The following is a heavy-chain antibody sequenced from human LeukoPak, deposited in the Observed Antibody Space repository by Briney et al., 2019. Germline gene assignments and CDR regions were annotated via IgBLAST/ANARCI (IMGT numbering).Heavy chain of an antibody. V-gene: IGHV1-46*01. CDR1: GYASSSSY. CDR2: INPRDGGS. Sequence: ASVKMSCKAPGYASSSSYIHWLRQAPGQGLEWMAIINPRDGGSTSAQRFQGRITVTMDTATSTVYLEMTSLSSEDTAVYYCATLGVWGQGTTVTISS. J-gene: IGHJ6*02. CDR3: ATLGV.